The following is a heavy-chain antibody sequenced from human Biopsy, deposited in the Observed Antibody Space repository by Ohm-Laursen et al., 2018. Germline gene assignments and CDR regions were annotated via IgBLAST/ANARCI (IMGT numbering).Heavy chain of an antibody. J-gene: IGHJ5*02. CDR1: GYAFIGSY. D-gene: IGHD3-16*01. V-gene: IGHV1-2*02. CDR2: INPATGET. CDR3: AKPSGGVSTIGFDP. Sequence: ASVKVSCKASGYAFIGSYIHWVRQAPGQGLEWMGWINPATGETRYAQRFQGRVTMTRDTSVTTAYMQLSSLTSDDTALYYCAKPSGGVSTIGFDPWGQGTQVTVSS.